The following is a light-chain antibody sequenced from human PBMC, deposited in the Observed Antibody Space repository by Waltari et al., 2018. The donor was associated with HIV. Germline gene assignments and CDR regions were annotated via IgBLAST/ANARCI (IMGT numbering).Light chain of an antibody. Sequence: DIVLTQSPESLAVSLGARATINCRASRTVLSNSDNRNYLAWYQQKPGRAPNVLIYWASTRQSGVPNRFSASGSGTNFSLTISSLQAADVAVYYCQQYYTVRPTFGGGTKVEIK. J-gene: IGKJ4*01. CDR3: QQYYTVRPT. CDR1: RTVLSNSDNRNY. V-gene: IGKV4-1*01. CDR2: WAS.